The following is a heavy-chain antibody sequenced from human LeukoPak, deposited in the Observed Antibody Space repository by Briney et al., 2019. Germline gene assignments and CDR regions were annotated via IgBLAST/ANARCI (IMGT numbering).Heavy chain of an antibody. CDR1: GFTFSSYA. Sequence: PGGSLRLSCAASGFTFSSYAMSWVRQAPGKGLEWVSAISGSGGSTYYADSVKGRFTISRDNSENTLYLRMNSLRAEDTAVYYCAKDDACSGGSCYLFDYWGQGTLVTVSS. J-gene: IGHJ4*02. V-gene: IGHV3-23*01. D-gene: IGHD2-15*01. CDR2: ISGSGGST. CDR3: AKDDACSGGSCYLFDY.